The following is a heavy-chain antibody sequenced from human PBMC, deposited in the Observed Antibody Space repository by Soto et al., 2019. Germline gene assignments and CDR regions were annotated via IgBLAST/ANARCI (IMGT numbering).Heavy chain of an antibody. CDR1: GGSISSGGYY. CDR3: ARASGGAVAGLDY. D-gene: IGHD6-19*01. Sequence: KLQESGPGLVKPSETLSLTCSVSGGSISSGGYYWNWIRQHPERGLEWIGYIYYSGNTVLNPSLTSRATISRDTSKDGFSLTLTSLTAAGPALYFCARASGGAVAGLDYWGQGTLVTVSS. V-gene: IGHV4-31*03. CDR2: IYYSGNT. J-gene: IGHJ4*02.